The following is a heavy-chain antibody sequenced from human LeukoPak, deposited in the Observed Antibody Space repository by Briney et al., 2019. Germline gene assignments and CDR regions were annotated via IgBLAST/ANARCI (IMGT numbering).Heavy chain of an antibody. CDR2: MSTSGST. D-gene: IGHD5-18*01. CDR1: GGSISSGSYY. J-gene: IGHJ4*02. V-gene: IGHV4-61*02. Sequence: SETLSLTCTVSGGSISSGSYYWSWIRQPAGKGLEWIGRMSTSGSTNYNPSLKSRVTISVDTSKNQFSLKLSSVTAADTAVYYCAREGGYSYGDAPLHFDYWGQGTLVTVSS. CDR3: AREGGYSYGDAPLHFDY.